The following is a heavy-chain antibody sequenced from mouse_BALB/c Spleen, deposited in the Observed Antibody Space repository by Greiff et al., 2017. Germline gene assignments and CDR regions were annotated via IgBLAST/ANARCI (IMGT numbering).Heavy chain of an antibody. J-gene: IGHJ1*01. CDR1: GFSLTGYG. Sequence: QVQLQQSGPGLVAPSQSLSITCTVSGFSLTGYGVNWVRQPPGKGLEWLGMIWGDGSTDYNSALKSRLSISKDNSKSQVFLKMNSLQTDDTARYYCARDRGYDYVYWYFDVWGAGTTVTVSS. D-gene: IGHD2-4*01. CDR3: ARDRGYDYVYWYFDV. V-gene: IGHV2-6-7*01. CDR2: IWGDGST.